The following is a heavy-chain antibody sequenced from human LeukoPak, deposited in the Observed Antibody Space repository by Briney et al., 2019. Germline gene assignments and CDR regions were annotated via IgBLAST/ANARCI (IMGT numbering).Heavy chain of an antibody. J-gene: IGHJ5*02. D-gene: IGHD3-16*01. V-gene: IGHV4-39*01. Sequence: SETLSLTCTVSGGSISSSSYYWGWIRQPPGKGLEWIGSIYYSGSTYYNPSLKSRVTISVDTSKNQFSLKLSSVTAADTAVYYCPGGVEKPPRLDPWAQGTLVTVSS. CDR3: PGGVEKPPRLDP. CDR1: GGSISSSSYY. CDR2: IYYSGST.